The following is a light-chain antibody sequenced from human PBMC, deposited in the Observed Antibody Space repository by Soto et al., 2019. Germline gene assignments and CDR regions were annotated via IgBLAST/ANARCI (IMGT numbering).Light chain of an antibody. V-gene: IGKV3-20*01. CDR2: GAS. CDR3: QQYGSLSWT. CDR1: QNVDSNH. Sequence: EIGLTQSPGTLSLSPGERATLSCRASQNVDSNHLAWYQQKPGQAPRIIIFGASGRATGIPDRFSGSGSGTDFTLTISRLEPEDFAVYYCQQYGSLSWTFGEGTKVEIK. J-gene: IGKJ1*01.